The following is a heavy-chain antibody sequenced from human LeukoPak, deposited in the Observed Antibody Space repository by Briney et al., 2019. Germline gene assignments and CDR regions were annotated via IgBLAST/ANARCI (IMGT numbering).Heavy chain of an antibody. CDR2: ISSSSSYI. D-gene: IGHD6-19*01. CDR1: GFTFSSYS. J-gene: IGHJ3*02. Sequence: PGGSLRLSCAASGFTFSSYSMNWVRQAPGKGLEWVSSISSSSSYIYYADSVKGRFTISRDNAKNSLYLQMNSLRAEDTAVYYCARDGVQWLGPDAFDIWGQGTMVTVSS. CDR3: ARDGVQWLGPDAFDI. V-gene: IGHV3-21*01.